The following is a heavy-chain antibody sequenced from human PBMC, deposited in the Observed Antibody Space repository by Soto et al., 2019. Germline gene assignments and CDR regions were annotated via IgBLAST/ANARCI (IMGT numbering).Heavy chain of an antibody. D-gene: IGHD2-2*01. J-gene: IGHJ6*02. V-gene: IGHV1-69*13. Sequence: SVKVSCKASGSTFSSYAISWVRQAPGQGLEWMGGIIPIFGTANYAQKFQGRVTITADESTSTAYMELSSLRSEDTAVYYCARAVLGYCSSTSCYPHYYYYGMDVWGQGTTVTVSS. CDR1: GSTFSSYA. CDR3: ARAVLGYCSSTSCYPHYYYYGMDV. CDR2: IIPIFGTA.